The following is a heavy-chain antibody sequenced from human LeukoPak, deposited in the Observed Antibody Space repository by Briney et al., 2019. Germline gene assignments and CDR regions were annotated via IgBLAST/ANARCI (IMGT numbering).Heavy chain of an antibody. CDR2: IYHSGST. CDR3: ARVSGYPRDAFDI. CDR1: GGSISSGGYS. V-gene: IGHV4-30-2*01. J-gene: IGHJ3*02. Sequence: SQTLSLTCAVSGGSISSGGYSWSWIRQPPGKGLEWIGYIYHSGSTYYNPSLKSRVTISVDRSKNQFSLKLSSVTAAHTAVYYCARVSGYPRDAFDIWGQGTMVTVSS. D-gene: IGHD5-12*01.